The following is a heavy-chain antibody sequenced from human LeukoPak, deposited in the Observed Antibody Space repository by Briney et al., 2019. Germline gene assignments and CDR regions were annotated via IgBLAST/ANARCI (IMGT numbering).Heavy chain of an antibody. CDR3: ARLVVVPAAMHNYYYYYGMDV. CDR1: GGSISSSSYY. Sequence: SETLSLTCTVSGGSISSSSYYWGWIRQPPGKGLEWIGYIYYSGSTNYSPSLKSRVTISVDTSKNQFSLKLSPVTAADTAVYYCARLVVVPAAMHNYYYYYGMDVWGQGTTVTVSS. J-gene: IGHJ6*02. V-gene: IGHV4-61*05. CDR2: IYYSGST. D-gene: IGHD2-2*01.